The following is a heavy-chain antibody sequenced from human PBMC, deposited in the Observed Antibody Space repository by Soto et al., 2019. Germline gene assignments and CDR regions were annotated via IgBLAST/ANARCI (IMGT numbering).Heavy chain of an antibody. Sequence: SGPTLVNPTQTLTLTCTFSGFSLSTSGVGVGWIRQPPGKALEWLALIYWDDDKRYSPSLKSRLTITKDTSKNQVVLTMTNMDPVDTATYYCAHRLGTYYYDSSGYWGAFDYWGQGTLVTVSS. CDR3: AHRLGTYYYDSSGYWGAFDY. D-gene: IGHD3-22*01. V-gene: IGHV2-5*02. CDR2: IYWDDDK. CDR1: GFSLSTSGVG. J-gene: IGHJ4*02.